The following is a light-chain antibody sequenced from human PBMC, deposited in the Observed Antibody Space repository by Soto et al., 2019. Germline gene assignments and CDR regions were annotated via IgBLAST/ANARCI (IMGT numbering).Light chain of an antibody. V-gene: IGKV4-1*01. CDR2: WAS. CDR1: QSILYSSNNKNY. CDR3: QQYYDAPQT. J-gene: IGKJ1*01. Sequence: DIVMTQSPDSLAVSLGERATINCKPSQSILYSSNNKNYLAWYQQKPGQPPKLLIYWASTRESGVPDRFSGSGSGTDFTLTISSLQAGDVAVYYCQQYYDAPQTFGQGTKVEIK.